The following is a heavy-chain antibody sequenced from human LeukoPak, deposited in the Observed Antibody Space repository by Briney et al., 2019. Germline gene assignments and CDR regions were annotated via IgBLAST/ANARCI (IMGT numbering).Heavy chain of an antibody. CDR2: IYWNNDK. CDR1: GFSLSTSGVG. D-gene: IGHD2-21*01. V-gene: IGHV2-5*01. CDR3: AYSLKADYCGGHCYNTYYFDY. J-gene: IGHJ4*02. Sequence: SGPTLVNPTQTLTLTCTFSGFSLSTSGVGVGWIRQPPGKALEWLALIYWNNDKRYSPSLKSRLTITKDTSKNQVVLTMTNMDPVDTATYYSAYSLKADYCGGHCYNTYYFDYWGQGTLVTVSS.